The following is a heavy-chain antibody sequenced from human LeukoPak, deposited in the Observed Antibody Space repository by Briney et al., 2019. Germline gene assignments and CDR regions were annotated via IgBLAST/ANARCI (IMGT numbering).Heavy chain of an antibody. CDR3: ARARERPKQPPDY. Sequence: GGSLRLSCAASGFTFSSYAMHWVRQAPGKGLEWVAVISYDGSNKYYADSVKGRFTISRDNSKNTLYLQMNSLRAEDTAVYYCARARERPKQPPDYWGQGTLVTVSS. CDR2: ISYDGSNK. D-gene: IGHD6-13*01. V-gene: IGHV3-30*04. J-gene: IGHJ4*02. CDR1: GFTFSSYA.